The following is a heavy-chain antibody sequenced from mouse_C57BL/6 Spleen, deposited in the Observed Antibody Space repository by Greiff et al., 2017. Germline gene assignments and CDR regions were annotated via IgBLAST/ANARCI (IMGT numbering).Heavy chain of an antibody. CDR2: INPYNGGT. Sequence: EVQLQQSGPVLVKPGASVKMSCKASGYTFTDYYMNWVKQSHGKSLEWIGVINPYNGGTSYNQKFKGKATLTVDKSSSTAYMELNSLTSEDSAVYYCARGIYYDYPEVGAFDYWGQGTTLTVSS. CDR1: GYTFTDYY. V-gene: IGHV1-19*01. J-gene: IGHJ2*01. D-gene: IGHD2-4*01. CDR3: ARGIYYDYPEVGAFDY.